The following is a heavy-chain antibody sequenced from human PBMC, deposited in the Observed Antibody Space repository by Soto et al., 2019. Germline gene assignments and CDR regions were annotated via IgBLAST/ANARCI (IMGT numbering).Heavy chain of an antibody. Sequence: QVQLQESGPGLVKPSGTLSLTCAVSGGSVSSSNWWSWVRQSPGKGLEWMGEIYHSGSAHYNPSPKSRATISLDKSTNQFSLRLTSVTAADTAVYYCARVPGVVVSADDAFDIWGPGTRVIVSS. CDR2: IYHSGSA. D-gene: IGHD2-21*02. V-gene: IGHV4-4*02. J-gene: IGHJ3*02. CDR1: GGSVSSSNW. CDR3: ARVPGVVVSADDAFDI.